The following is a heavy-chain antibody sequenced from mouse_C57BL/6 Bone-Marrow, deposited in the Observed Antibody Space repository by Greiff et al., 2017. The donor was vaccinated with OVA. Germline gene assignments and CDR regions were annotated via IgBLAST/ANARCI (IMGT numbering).Heavy chain of an antibody. J-gene: IGHJ2*01. V-gene: IGHV1-64*01. CDR1: GYTFTSYW. CDR3: GVYYSNYFDY. CDR2: IHPNSGST. Sequence: VQLQQSGAELVKPGASVKLSCKASGYTFTSYWMHWVKQRPGQGLEWIGMIHPNSGSTNYNEKFKSKATLTVDKSSSTAYMQLSSLTSEDSAVYYCGVYYSNYFDYWGQGTTLTVSS. D-gene: IGHD2-5*01.